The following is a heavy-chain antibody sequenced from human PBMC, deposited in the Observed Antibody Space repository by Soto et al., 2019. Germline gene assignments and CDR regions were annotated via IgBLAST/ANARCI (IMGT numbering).Heavy chain of an antibody. CDR1: GFNFSSYG. Sequence: ESGGGVVQPGRSLRLSCAASGFNFSSYGMHWVRQAPGKGLEWVAVISYDGSNKYYADSVKGRFTISRDNSKNTLYLQMNSLRAEDTAVYYCAPWFGAFDYWGQGTLVTVSS. J-gene: IGHJ4*02. CDR3: APWFGAFDY. D-gene: IGHD3-10*01. V-gene: IGHV3-30*03. CDR2: ISYDGSNK.